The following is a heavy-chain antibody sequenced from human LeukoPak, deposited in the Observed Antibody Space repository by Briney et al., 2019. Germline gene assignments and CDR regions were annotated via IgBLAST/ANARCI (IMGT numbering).Heavy chain of an antibody. J-gene: IGHJ4*02. CDR2: IYGGGST. Sequence: PGGSLRLSCAASGFTVSSNYMSWVRQAPGEGLEWVSVIYGGGSTYYADSVKGRFTISRDNSKNMLYLQMNSLRAEDTAVYFCAGIQLWPLMFYFDYWGLGTLVTVSS. D-gene: IGHD5-18*01. V-gene: IGHV3-53*05. CDR3: AGIQLWPLMFYFDY. CDR1: GFTVSSNY.